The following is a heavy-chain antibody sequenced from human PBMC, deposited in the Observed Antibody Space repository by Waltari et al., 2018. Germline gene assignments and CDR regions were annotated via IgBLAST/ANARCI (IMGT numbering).Heavy chain of an antibody. D-gene: IGHD3-10*01. J-gene: IGHJ3*02. CDR3: ARQTITLLTLDAFDI. CDR2: IYPGDPDT. CDR1: GYSFTSYW. V-gene: IGHV5-51*01. Sequence: EVQLVQSGAEVKKPGESLKISCKGSGYSFTSYWIGWVRPMPGKGLEWMGIIYPGDPDTRYSPSFQGQVTISADKSISTAYLQWSSLKASDTAMYYCARQTITLLTLDAFDIWGQGTMVTVSS.